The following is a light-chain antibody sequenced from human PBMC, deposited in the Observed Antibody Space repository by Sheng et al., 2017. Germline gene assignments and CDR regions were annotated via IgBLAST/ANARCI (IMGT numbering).Light chain of an antibody. V-gene: IGKV1-5*03. Sequence: DIQLTQSPSFLSASVGDRVTITCRAIQGIISYLAWYQQKPGKAPKLLIYKASSLESGVPSRFSGSGSGTEFTLTISSLQPDDFATYYCQQYNSYSWTFGQGTKVEIK. CDR1: QGIISY. J-gene: IGKJ1*01. CDR3: QQYNSYSWT. CDR2: KAS.